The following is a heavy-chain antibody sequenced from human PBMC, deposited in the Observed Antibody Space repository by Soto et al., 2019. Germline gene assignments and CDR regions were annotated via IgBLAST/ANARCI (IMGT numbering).Heavy chain of an antibody. Sequence: QITLKESGPTLVKPTQTLTLTCTFSGFSLTTSGVSVGWVRQPPGKALEWLALIFWDDDKRYSPALKRRLTVTKHTAKSQVVLTVTNVDPVDTATDYCAQGITRTSMLASWGQGIRVSVSS. D-gene: IGHD2-8*01. V-gene: IGHV2-5*02. CDR2: IFWDDDK. J-gene: IGHJ5*02. CDR1: GFSLTTSGVS. CDR3: AQGITRTSMLAS.